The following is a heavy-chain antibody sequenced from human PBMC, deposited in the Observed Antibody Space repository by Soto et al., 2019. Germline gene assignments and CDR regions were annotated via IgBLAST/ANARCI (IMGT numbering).Heavy chain of an antibody. D-gene: IGHD3-3*01. Sequence: GGSLRLSCAASGFTFSSYGMHWVRQAPGKGLEWVAVIWYDGSNKYYADSVKGRFTISRDNSKNTLYLQMNSLRAEDTAVYYCARDNLPYDFWSGYYPYYYMDVWGKGTTVTVSS. V-gene: IGHV3-33*01. CDR2: IWYDGSNK. J-gene: IGHJ6*03. CDR1: GFTFSSYG. CDR3: ARDNLPYDFWSGYYPYYYMDV.